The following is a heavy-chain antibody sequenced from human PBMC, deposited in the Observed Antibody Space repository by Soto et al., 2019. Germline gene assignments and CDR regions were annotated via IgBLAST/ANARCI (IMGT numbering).Heavy chain of an antibody. J-gene: IGHJ4*02. CDR3: AVHYYDSSAPGY. CDR1: GYTFTSYG. D-gene: IGHD3-22*01. Sequence: ASVKFSCKASGYTFTSYGISWVRQAPGQGLEWMGWISAYNGNTNYAQKLQGRVTMTTDTSTSTAYMELRSLRSDDTAVYYCAVHYYDSSAPGYWGQGTLVTVSS. V-gene: IGHV1-18*04. CDR2: ISAYNGNT.